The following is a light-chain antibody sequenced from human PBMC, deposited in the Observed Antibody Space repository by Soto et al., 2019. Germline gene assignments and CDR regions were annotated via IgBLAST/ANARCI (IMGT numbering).Light chain of an antibody. CDR3: QQSDSTPIT. J-gene: IGKJ5*01. Sequence: DIQMTQSPSSLSASIGDRVTITCRASQTIRNYLNWYQQKPGKAPKLLIYAASSLQSGVPSRFSGSGSGTDFTLTIRSLQPEDFATYYCQQSDSTPITFGQGTRLEIK. V-gene: IGKV1-39*01. CDR2: AAS. CDR1: QTIRNY.